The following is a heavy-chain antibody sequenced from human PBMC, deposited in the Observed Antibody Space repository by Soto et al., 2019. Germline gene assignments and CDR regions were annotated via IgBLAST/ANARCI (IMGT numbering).Heavy chain of an antibody. Sequence: SETLSLTCTVSGGSISSYYWSWIRQPAGKGLEWIGRIYTSGSTNYNPSLKSRVTMSVDTSKNQFSLKLSSVTAADTAVYYCARDMGYQRIREPYYYYGMDVWGQGTKVTV. CDR1: GGSISSYY. D-gene: IGHD2-2*01. J-gene: IGHJ6*02. CDR2: IYTSGST. CDR3: ARDMGYQRIREPYYYYGMDV. V-gene: IGHV4-4*07.